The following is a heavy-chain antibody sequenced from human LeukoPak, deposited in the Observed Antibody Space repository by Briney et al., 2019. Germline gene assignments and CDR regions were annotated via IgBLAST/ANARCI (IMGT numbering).Heavy chain of an antibody. CDR3: ARVDCSSTTCDLVPFDY. J-gene: IGHJ4*02. Sequence: ASVKVSCKASGYIFTSYGISWVRQAPGQGLEWMGWISAHNGNTNFAQKLQGRVTMTTDTSTSTAYMELRSLRSDDTAVYYCARVDCSSTTCDLVPFDYWGQGTLVTVSS. D-gene: IGHD2-2*01. V-gene: IGHV1-18*01. CDR1: GYIFTSYG. CDR2: ISAHNGNT.